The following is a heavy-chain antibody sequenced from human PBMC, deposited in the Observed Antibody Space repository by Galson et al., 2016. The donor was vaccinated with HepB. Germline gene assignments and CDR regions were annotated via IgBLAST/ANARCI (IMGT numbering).Heavy chain of an antibody. CDR3: AREVGYSPSGGMDV. D-gene: IGHD2-2*03. CDR2: TYYRSKWYN. CDR1: GDSVSSRTAA. Sequence: CAISGDSVSSRTAAWIWIRPSPSRGLEWLGRTYYRSKWYNDYAVSVKSRITTNPDTSKNQFSLQLSSVNPEDTAVYYCAREVGYSPSGGMDVWGQGTTVTLSS. J-gene: IGHJ6*02. V-gene: IGHV6-1*01.